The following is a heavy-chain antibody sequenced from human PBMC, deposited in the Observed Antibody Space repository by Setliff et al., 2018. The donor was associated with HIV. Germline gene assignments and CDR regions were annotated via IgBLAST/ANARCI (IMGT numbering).Heavy chain of an antibody. V-gene: IGHV1-18*01. CDR1: GYTFTSYG. D-gene: IGHD3-22*01. Sequence: WASVKVSCKASGYTFTSYGISWVRQAPGQGLEWMGWISAHNGNTKYAQKLQGRVTMTTDTSTSTAYMELRSLRSDDTAVYYCARDPRHYYDTTGYSPYNWFDPWGQGTLVTVSS. J-gene: IGHJ5*02. CDR3: ARDPRHYYDTTGYSPYNWFDP. CDR2: ISAHNGNT.